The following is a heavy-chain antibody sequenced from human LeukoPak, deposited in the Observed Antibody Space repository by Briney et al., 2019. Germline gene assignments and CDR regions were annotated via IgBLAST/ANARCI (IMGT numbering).Heavy chain of an antibody. CDR1: QFTFNGSW. CDR3: AIWTSGNY. J-gene: IGHJ4*02. D-gene: IGHD1-1*01. Sequence: GGSLRLSCADSQFTFNGSWMNWVRQAPGKGLEWVANMNPTGRQKLYVDSVRGRFTISKDNPGASLYLDMHSLRAEDTAIYYCAIWTSGNYWGQGTLVTVSS. V-gene: IGHV3-7*01. CDR2: MNPTGRQK.